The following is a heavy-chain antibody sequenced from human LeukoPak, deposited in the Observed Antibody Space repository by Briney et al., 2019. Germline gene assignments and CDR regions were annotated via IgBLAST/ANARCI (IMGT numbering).Heavy chain of an antibody. Sequence: ASVKVSCKASGYTFTGYYMHWVRQASGQGLEWMGWINPNSGGTNCAQKFQGRVTMTRDTSISTAYMELSRLRSDDTAVYYCARDRGTMVRGVIINYWGQGTLVTVSS. J-gene: IGHJ4*02. V-gene: IGHV1-2*02. D-gene: IGHD3-10*01. CDR3: ARDRGTMVRGVIINY. CDR2: INPNSGGT. CDR1: GYTFTGYY.